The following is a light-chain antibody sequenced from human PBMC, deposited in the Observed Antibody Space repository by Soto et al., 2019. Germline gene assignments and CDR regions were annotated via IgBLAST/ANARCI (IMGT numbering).Light chain of an antibody. CDR3: QQYGSSPPVT. CDR1: QSVRSN. Sequence: EIVLTPSPATLSVSPVDRVSLSCRASQSVRSNSAWYQQKPGQAPRLLIYGASSRATGIPDRFSGSGSGTDFTLTISRLEPEDFAVYYCQQYGSSPPVTFGGGTKVDI. CDR2: GAS. V-gene: IGKV3-20*01. J-gene: IGKJ4*01.